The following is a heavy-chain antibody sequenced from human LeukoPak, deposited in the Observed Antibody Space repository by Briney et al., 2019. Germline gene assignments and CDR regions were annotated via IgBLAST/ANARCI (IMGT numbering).Heavy chain of an antibody. CDR2: INPNGGGA. D-gene: IGHD3-16*01. J-gene: IGHJ4*02. CDR3: TRGGTYFAH. V-gene: IGHV1-2*02. CDR1: GGSFTEYY. Sequence: ASVKVSCKASGGSFTEYYFLWVRQAPGQGLEWMGWINPNGGGATYAEKFQGRVTMTRDTSISTAYMELSGLRFDDTAVYYCTRGGTYFAHWGQGTLVTVSS.